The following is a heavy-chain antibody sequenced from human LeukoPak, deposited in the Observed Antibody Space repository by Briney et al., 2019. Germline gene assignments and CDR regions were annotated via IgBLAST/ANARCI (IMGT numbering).Heavy chain of an antibody. J-gene: IGHJ5*02. D-gene: IGHD3-22*01. CDR3: ARDYYDSSGARWFDP. CDR2: INVGNGHT. V-gene: IGHV1-3*03. Sequence: ASVKVSCKTSGYIFTNYAMHWVRQAPGQGLELMGWINVGNGHTKYSQDFQGRVTITRDTSATSVYMEVSSLRTADMAVYFCARDYYDSSGARWFDPWGQGTLVTATS. CDR1: GYIFTNYA.